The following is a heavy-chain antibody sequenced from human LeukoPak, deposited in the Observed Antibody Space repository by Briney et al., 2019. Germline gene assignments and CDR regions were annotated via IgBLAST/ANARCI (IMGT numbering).Heavy chain of an antibody. CDR3: AREWGHDSSNYYYAY. CDR2: IIPIFGTA. V-gene: IGHV1-69*01. CDR1: XGXFXSYA. J-gene: IGHJ4*02. Sequence: KXSXXAXXGXFXSYAISWVRQAPGQGLEWMGGIIPIFGTANYAQKFQGRVTITADESTSTAYMELSSLGSEDTAVYYCAREWGHDSSNYYYAYWGQGTLVTVSS. D-gene: IGHD3-22*01.